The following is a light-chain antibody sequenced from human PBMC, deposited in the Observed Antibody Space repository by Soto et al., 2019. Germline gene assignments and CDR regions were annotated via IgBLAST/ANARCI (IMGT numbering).Light chain of an antibody. Sequence: QSVLTQPASVSGSPGQSITISCTGTSSDVGGYNYVSWYQQHPGKAHKLMIYDVSNRPSGVSNRFSGSKSGNTASLTISGFQAEDEADDYCSSYASSSTLFGGGTKVTVL. V-gene: IGLV2-14*01. CDR1: SSDVGGYNY. CDR2: DVS. CDR3: SSYASSSTL. J-gene: IGLJ2*01.